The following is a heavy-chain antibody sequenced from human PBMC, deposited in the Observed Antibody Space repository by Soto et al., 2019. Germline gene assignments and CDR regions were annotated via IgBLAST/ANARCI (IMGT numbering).Heavy chain of an antibody. D-gene: IGHD5-18*01. CDR1: GYTFTSYD. Sequence: QVQLVQSGAEVKKPGASVKVSCKASGYTFTSYDINWVRQATGQGLEWMGWMNPNSGNTGYAQKYQGRGTMTRSTSISTADMVLISLISYDTAVFYCSRLPAYYYYYYMDVWGKGTTVTVSS. CDR3: SRLPAYYYYYYMDV. CDR2: MNPNSGNT. J-gene: IGHJ6*03. V-gene: IGHV1-8*01.